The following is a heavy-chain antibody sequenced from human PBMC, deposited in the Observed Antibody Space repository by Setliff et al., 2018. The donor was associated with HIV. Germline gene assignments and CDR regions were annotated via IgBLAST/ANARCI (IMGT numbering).Heavy chain of an antibody. CDR2: VSWNSGSGSV. V-gene: IGHV3-9*01. CDR1: GFTFDDYA. CDR3: ARGWRVVFGVREGNGAFDI. J-gene: IGHJ3*02. D-gene: IGHD3-10*01. Sequence: GGSLRLSCAASGFTFDDYAMHWVRQAPGKGLEWVSSVSWNSGSGSVDYADSVKGRFTIYSDNAKNSLYLQMNSLRADDTSVYYCARGWRVVFGVREGNGAFDIWGQGTLVTVSS.